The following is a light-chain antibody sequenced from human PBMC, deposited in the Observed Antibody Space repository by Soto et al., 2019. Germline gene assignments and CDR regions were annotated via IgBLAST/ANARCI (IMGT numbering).Light chain of an antibody. CDR2: DTS. CDR3: QQYHKWPPFT. Sequence: EIVMTQSPATLSVSSGERATLSCRASQTVSTNLAWYQQKPGQAPRVLIFDTSTRATGIPARFSGSGSGTEFTLTISSLQSEDFAFYYCQQYHKWPPFTFGQGTKLEIK. V-gene: IGKV3-15*01. J-gene: IGKJ2*01. CDR1: QTVSTN.